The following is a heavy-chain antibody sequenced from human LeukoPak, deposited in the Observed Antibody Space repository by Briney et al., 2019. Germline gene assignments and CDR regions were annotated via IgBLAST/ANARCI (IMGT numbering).Heavy chain of an antibody. CDR1: GFTFSSYT. CDR2: VSGSGGST. J-gene: IGHJ6*03. CDR3: AKDSDYYYYMDV. Sequence: GGSLRLSCAASGFTFSSYTMTWVRQATGKGLEWVSTVSGSGGSTYYADSVKGRFTISRDNSKNTLYLQMNSLRAEDTAVYYCAKDSDYYYYMDVWGTGTTVTVSS. V-gene: IGHV3-23*01.